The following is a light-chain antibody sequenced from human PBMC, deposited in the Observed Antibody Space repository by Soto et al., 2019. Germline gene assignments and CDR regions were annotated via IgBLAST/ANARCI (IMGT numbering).Light chain of an antibody. CDR3: LQNYRSPWT. CDR2: AAS. CDR1: QAIGND. V-gene: IGKV1-6*01. Sequence: AIQMTQSPSSLSASVGDRVTITCRVSQAIGNDLGWYQQIPGKAPKLLIYAASRLHSGVPSKFSGSGSGSDFTLTISSLQPEDFATYYCLQNYRSPWTFGQGTKVELK. J-gene: IGKJ1*01.